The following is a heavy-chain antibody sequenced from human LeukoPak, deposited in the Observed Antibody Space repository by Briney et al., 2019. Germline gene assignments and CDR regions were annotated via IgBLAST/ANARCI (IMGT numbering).Heavy chain of an antibody. CDR2: IYHSGST. Sequence: SETLSLTCAVSGGSISSSNWWSWVRQPPGKGLEWIGEIYHSGSTNYNPSLKSRVTISVDKSKNQFSLKLSSVTAADTAVYYCARGPSSGWVWENDALDIWGQGTMVTVSS. D-gene: IGHD6-19*01. J-gene: IGHJ3*02. CDR1: GGSISSSNW. V-gene: IGHV4-4*02. CDR3: ARGPSSGWVWENDALDI.